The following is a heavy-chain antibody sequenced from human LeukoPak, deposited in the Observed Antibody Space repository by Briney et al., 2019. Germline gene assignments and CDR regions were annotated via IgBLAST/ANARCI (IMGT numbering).Heavy chain of an antibody. CDR2: INHGGST. J-gene: IGHJ4*02. V-gene: IGHV4-34*01. D-gene: IGHD3-10*01. Sequence: PSETLSLTCAVYGGSFSGYYWSWIRQPPGKGLEWIGEINHGGSTNYNPSLKSRVTISVDTSKNQFSLKLSSVTAADTAVYYCARQLVRGVRRLDYWGQGTLVTVSS. CDR3: ARQLVRGVRRLDY. CDR1: GGSFSGYY.